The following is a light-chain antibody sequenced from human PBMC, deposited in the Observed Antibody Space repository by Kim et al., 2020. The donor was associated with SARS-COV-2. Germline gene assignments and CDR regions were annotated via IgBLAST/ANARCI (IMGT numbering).Light chain of an antibody. J-gene: IGLJ2*01. CDR3: AAWDVSLKGVV. CDR2: SDN. V-gene: IGLV1-44*01. CDR1: SSNIGSNT. Sequence: QSVLTQPPSASGTPGQRVTISCSGSSSNIGSNTVNWYQQLPGTAPKLLIYSDNQRPSGVPDRFSDSKSGTSASLAISGLQSEDEADYYCAAWDVSLKGVVFGGGTQLTVL.